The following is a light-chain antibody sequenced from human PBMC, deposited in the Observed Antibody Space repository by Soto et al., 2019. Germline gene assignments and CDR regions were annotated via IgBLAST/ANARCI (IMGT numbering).Light chain of an antibody. J-gene: IGKJ4*01. V-gene: IGKV3D-20*02. CDR3: QQRRDWPLT. CDR2: DVS. Sequence: ETVMTQSPVTLSLSPGERATLSCRASQSVSSSYLAWYQQKPGQAPSLLIYDVSNRAVGVPARFSGSGSGTDYTLTINSLEPEDFAVYYCQQRRDWPLTFGGGTKGDIK. CDR1: QSVSSSY.